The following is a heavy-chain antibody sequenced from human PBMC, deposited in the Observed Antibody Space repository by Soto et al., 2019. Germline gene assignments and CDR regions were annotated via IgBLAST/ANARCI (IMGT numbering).Heavy chain of an antibody. J-gene: IGHJ5*02. CDR1: GYTFTSYG. Sequence: ASVKVSCKASGYTFTSYGISWVRQAPGQGLEWMGWISAYNGNTNYAQKLQGRVTMTTDTSTSTAYMELRSLRSDDTAVYYCARVSPCFELDLDTNWFDPWGQGTLVTVSS. D-gene: IGHD1-7*01. V-gene: IGHV1-18*01. CDR2: ISAYNGNT. CDR3: ARVSPCFELDLDTNWFDP.